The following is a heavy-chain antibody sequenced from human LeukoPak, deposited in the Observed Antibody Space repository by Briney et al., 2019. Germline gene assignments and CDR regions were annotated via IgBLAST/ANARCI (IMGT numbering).Heavy chain of an antibody. V-gene: IGHV1-8*01. CDR2: MNPNSGNT. J-gene: IGHJ6*03. CDR3: VRAGYYYYYMDV. CDR1: GYTFTSYD. Sequence: GASVKVSCKASGYTFTSYDINWVRQATGQGLEWMGWMNPNSGNTGYAQKFQGRVTMTRNTSISTAYMELSSLRSEDTAVYYCVRAGYYYYYMDVWGKGTTVTVSS.